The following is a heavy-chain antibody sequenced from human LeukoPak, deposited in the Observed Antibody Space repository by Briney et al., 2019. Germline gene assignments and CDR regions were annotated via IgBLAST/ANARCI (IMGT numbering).Heavy chain of an antibody. V-gene: IGHV3-7*01. J-gene: IGHJ4*02. CDR3: ASDVLGYIVATSPFDY. CDR2: IKQDGSEK. Sequence: GGSLRLSCAASGFTFSSYWMSWVRQAPGKGLEWVANIKQDGSEKYYVDSVKGRFTISRDNAKNSLYLQMNSLRAEDTAVYYCASDVLGYIVATSPFDYWGQGTLVTVSS. CDR1: GFTFSSYW. D-gene: IGHD5-12*01.